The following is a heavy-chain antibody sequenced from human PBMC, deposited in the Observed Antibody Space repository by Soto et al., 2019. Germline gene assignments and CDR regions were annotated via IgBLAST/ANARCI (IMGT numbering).Heavy chain of an antibody. Sequence: SETLSLTCTVSGGYISSYYWSWIRQPPGKGLEWIGYIYYTGSTNYNPSLKSRVTISLDTSKNQFSLKLSSVTAADTAVFYCARSYYYETTGYYPLDYWGQGTLVTVSS. CDR3: ARSYYYETTGYYPLDY. D-gene: IGHD3-22*01. CDR1: GGYISSYY. J-gene: IGHJ4*02. CDR2: IYYTGST. V-gene: IGHV4-59*01.